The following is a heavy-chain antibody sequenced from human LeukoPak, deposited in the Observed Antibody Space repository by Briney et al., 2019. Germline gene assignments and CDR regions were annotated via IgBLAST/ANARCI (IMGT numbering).Heavy chain of an antibody. CDR3: ARGPDGCGSSCSLDY. Sequence: ASVKVSCKASGYTFTSYGISWVRQAPGQGLEWMGWISAYNGNTNYAQKLQGRVTMTTDTSTSTAYMELRSLRSDDTAVYYCARGPDGCGSSCSLDYWGQGTLVTVSS. J-gene: IGHJ4*02. D-gene: IGHD6-13*01. V-gene: IGHV1-18*01. CDR1: GYTFTSYG. CDR2: ISAYNGNT.